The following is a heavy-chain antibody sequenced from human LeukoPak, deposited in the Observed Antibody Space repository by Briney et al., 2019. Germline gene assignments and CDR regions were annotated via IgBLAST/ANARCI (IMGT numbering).Heavy chain of an antibody. D-gene: IGHD6-19*01. Sequence: GGSLRLSCAASGFTFSAYSMNWVRQAPGKGLDWASYISSRSFTIYYADSVKGRFTISRDNAKNSLYLEMNSLRDEDTAVYYCARSVIAVAGYDAFDIWGQETVVTVSS. CDR2: ISSRSFTI. J-gene: IGHJ3*02. CDR3: ARSVIAVAGYDAFDI. V-gene: IGHV3-48*02. CDR1: GFTFSAYS.